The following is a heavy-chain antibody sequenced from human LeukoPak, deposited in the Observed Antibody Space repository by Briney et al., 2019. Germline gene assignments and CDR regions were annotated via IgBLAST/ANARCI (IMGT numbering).Heavy chain of an antibody. Sequence: SGTLSLTCAVSGGSISSSNWWSWVRQPPGKGLEWIGEIYRSGSTNYNPSLKSRVTISVDKSKNQFSLKLSSVTAADTAVYYCATKGGSYFRTDFDYWGQGTLVTVFS. CDR2: IYRSGST. CDR3: ATKGGSYFRTDFDY. V-gene: IGHV4-4*02. J-gene: IGHJ4*02. CDR1: GGSISSSNW. D-gene: IGHD1-26*01.